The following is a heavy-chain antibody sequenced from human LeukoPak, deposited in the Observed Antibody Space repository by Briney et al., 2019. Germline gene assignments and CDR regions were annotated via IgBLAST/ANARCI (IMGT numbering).Heavy chain of an antibody. CDR3: ARGYCSSTSCYMDV. J-gene: IGHJ6*02. CDR1: GHTSTTYA. CDR2: ISAGNGNI. Sequence: ASVKVSCKASGHTSTTYAIHWVRQAPGQGLEWMGWISAGNGNIKYSQKLQGRVTITGDTSASTAYMELSSLRSEDTAVYYCARGYCSSTSCYMDVWGQGTTVT. D-gene: IGHD2-2*01. V-gene: IGHV1-3*01.